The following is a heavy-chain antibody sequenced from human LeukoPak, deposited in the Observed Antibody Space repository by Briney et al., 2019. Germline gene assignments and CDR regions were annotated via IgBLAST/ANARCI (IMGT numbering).Heavy chain of an antibody. CDR3: ARVGQYCTGDSYLDY. CDR1: GYTFTNYG. D-gene: IGHD2-8*02. Sequence: ASVKVSCKASGYTFTNYGISWVRQAPGQGLEWMGWISAYNGNTDYAQNLQGRVTLTTDTSTNTAYLELRSLRSDDTAVYHCARVGQYCTGDSYLDYWGQGTLVTVSS. J-gene: IGHJ4*02. V-gene: IGHV1-18*01. CDR2: ISAYNGNT.